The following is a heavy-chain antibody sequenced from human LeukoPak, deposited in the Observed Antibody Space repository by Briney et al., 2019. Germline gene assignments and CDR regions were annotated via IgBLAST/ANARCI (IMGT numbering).Heavy chain of an antibody. J-gene: IGHJ4*02. CDR1: GFTFSSYA. CDR2: ISYDGNNK. CDR3: TREPSGFNYGYVDY. D-gene: IGHD5-18*01. V-gene: IGHV3-30-3*01. Sequence: GGSLRLSCAASGFTFSSYAMHWVRQAPGKGLEWVAFISYDGNNKYYADSVKGRFTISRDNSKNTLYLQINSLRAEDAALYYCTREPSGFNYGYVDYRGQGTLVTVSS.